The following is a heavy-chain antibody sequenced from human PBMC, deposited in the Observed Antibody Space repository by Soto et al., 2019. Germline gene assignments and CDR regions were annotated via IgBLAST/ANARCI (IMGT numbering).Heavy chain of an antibody. J-gene: IGHJ6*02. Sequence: SAKVSCKASGGTFSSYAISWVRQAPGQGLEWMGGIIPIFGTANYAQKFQGRVTITADESTSTAYMELSSLRSEDTAVYYCARRGLNYYDSSGPIYYYYGMDVWGQGTTVTVSS. CDR1: GGTFSSYA. V-gene: IGHV1-69*13. D-gene: IGHD3-22*01. CDR3: ARRGLNYYDSSGPIYYYYGMDV. CDR2: IIPIFGTA.